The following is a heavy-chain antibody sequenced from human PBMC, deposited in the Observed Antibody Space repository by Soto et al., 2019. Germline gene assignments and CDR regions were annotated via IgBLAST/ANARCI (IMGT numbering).Heavy chain of an antibody. CDR1: GLTFSSYW. CDR3: AREADPDAFDI. V-gene: IGHV3-7*01. J-gene: IGHJ3*02. CDR2: IKQDGSEK. D-gene: IGHD2-15*01. Sequence: GGSLRLSCAASGLTFSSYWMSWVRQAPGKGLEWVASIKQDGSEKYYVDSVKGRFTISRDNAKNSLYLQMNSLRAEDTAVYYCAREADPDAFDIWGQETMVTVSS.